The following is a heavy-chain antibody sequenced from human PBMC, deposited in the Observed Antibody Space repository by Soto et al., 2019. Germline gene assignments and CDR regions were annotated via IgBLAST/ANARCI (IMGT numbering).Heavy chain of an antibody. J-gene: IGHJ3*01. D-gene: IGHD3-10*01. Sequence: GESLKISCKGSGYSFAGYWIGWVRQMPGKGLDWMGVIYPGDSDTRYSPSFHGQVTISADKSISTAYLQWSSLKASDTAMYFCARLPGVRGVFDGFNVWGQGTMVTVSS. V-gene: IGHV5-51*01. CDR1: GYSFAGYW. CDR2: IYPGDSDT. CDR3: ARLPGVRGVFDGFNV.